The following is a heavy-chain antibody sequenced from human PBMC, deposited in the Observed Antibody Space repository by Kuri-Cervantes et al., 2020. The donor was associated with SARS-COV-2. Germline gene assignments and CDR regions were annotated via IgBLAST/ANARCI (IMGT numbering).Heavy chain of an antibody. J-gene: IGHJ6*02. Sequence: GGSLRLSCAASGFTFSSYSMNWVRQAPGKGLEWVSSISSSSSYVYYADSVKGRLTISRDNAKNSLYLQMNSLRAEDTAVYYCAGADGGLRPYYYYGMDVWGQGTTVTVSS. CDR2: ISSSSSYV. CDR3: AGADGGLRPYYYYGMDV. D-gene: IGHD6-6*01. CDR1: GFTFSSYS. V-gene: IGHV3-21*01.